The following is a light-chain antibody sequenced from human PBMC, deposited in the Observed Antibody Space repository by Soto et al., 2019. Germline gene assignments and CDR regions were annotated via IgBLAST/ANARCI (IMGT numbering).Light chain of an antibody. V-gene: IGKV3-20*01. CDR2: GAS. J-gene: IGKJ1*01. CDR3: LQDYGDSWT. Sequence: EIVLTQSPGTLSLSPGERATLSCRASQSVSSNYITWYQQKPGQAPRRLIFGASSRATGIPDRFSGSRSGTEFTLTISSLQPEDFASYYCLQDYGDSWTCGQGTKGDIK. CDR1: QSVSSNY.